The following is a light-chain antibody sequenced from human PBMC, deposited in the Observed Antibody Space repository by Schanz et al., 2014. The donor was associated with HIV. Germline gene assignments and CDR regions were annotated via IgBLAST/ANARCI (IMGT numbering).Light chain of an antibody. J-gene: IGLJ2*01. CDR3: GAWDSGRGAVV. CDR2: GNN. Sequence: QSVLTQPPSVSGAPGQRVTISCTGTNSNIGAGYDVHWYQQLPVTAPKLLIYGNNNRPSGVPDRFSGSKSGTSASLAITGLQAGDEADYYCGAWDSGRGAVVFGGGTKLTVL. V-gene: IGLV1-40*01. CDR1: NSNIGAGYD.